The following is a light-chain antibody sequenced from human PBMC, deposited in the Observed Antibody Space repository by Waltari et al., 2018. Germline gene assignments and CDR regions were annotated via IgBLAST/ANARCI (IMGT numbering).Light chain of an antibody. J-gene: IGLJ2*01. CDR1: TIAVGGIIP. CDR3: SSQSSNDVVL. V-gene: IGLV2-14*01. CDR2: DVS. Sequence: QFALTHLAPVSGFPGQRFPTFSPGTTIAVGGIIPFRWYKEHPGQAPRVIIYDVSDRPSGVSDRFSGSKSGNTASLTISGLQAEDEADYYCSSQSSNDVVLFGGGTKLTVL.